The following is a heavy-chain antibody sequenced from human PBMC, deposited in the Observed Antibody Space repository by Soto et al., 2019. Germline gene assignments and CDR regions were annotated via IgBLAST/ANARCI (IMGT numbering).Heavy chain of an antibody. CDR3: ARRGSTVTTLTDY. Sequence: QVQLQESGPGLVKPSQTLSLTCTVSGGSISSGDYYWSWIRQPPGKCLEWIGYIYYSGSTYYNPSLKRRVTISVDTSNNQFSLKLSSVTAADTAVYYCARRGSTVTTLTDYWGQGTLVTVSS. D-gene: IGHD4-17*01. CDR2: IYYSGST. J-gene: IGHJ4*02. CDR1: GGSISSGDYY. V-gene: IGHV4-30-4*01.